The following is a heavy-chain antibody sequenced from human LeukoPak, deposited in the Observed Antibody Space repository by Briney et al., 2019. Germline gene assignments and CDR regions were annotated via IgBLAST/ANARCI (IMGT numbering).Heavy chain of an antibody. V-gene: IGHV3-15*01. CDR1: GITFSNAW. CDR2: IKSKADGGTT. D-gene: IGHD2-21*02. J-gene: IGHJ4*02. Sequence: GGSLRLSCAASGITFSNAWMSWVRQAPGKGLEWVGRIKSKADGGTTDYAAPVKGRFTISRDDSKNTLYLQMNSLKTEDTAVYYCTTVFWVTAMNLYFFDYWGQGTLVTVSS. CDR3: TTVFWVTAMNLYFFDY.